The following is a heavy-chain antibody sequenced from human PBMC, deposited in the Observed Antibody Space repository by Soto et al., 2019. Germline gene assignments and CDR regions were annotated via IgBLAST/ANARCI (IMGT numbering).Heavy chain of an antibody. CDR1: GFSFSDYG. Sequence: QVQLMESGGGEVQPGASLRLSCVASGFSFSDYGMHWVRQAPGKGLEWVAVISADGNKRYYGDSVQGRLSMYRDNSKXXXXXXXXXXXXXXXXXXXXXXXXXXXXXXXXXXGMDVWGPGTTVSVSS. CDR2: ISADGNKR. V-gene: IGHV3-30*03. J-gene: IGHJ6*02. CDR3: XXXXXXXXXXXXXXGMDV.